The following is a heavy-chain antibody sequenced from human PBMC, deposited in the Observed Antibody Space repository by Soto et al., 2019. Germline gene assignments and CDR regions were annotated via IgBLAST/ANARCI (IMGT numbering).Heavy chain of an antibody. D-gene: IGHD3-3*01. V-gene: IGHV4-4*07. Sequence: SETLSLTCTVSGGSISSYYWSWIRQPAGKGLEWIGRIYTSGSTNYNPSLKSRVTMSVDTSKNQFSLKLSSVTAADTAVYYCARERIKIFGVVIIWDYWGQGTLVTVSS. CDR1: GGSISSYY. CDR2: IYTSGST. J-gene: IGHJ4*02. CDR3: ARERIKIFGVVIIWDY.